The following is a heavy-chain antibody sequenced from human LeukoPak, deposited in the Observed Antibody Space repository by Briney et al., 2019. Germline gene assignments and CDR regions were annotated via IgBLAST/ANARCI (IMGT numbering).Heavy chain of an antibody. CDR1: GYTFTIYG. CDR2: ISAYNGNT. J-gene: IGHJ4*02. D-gene: IGHD3-16*01. V-gene: IGHV1-18*01. Sequence: ASVKVSCKASGYTFTIYGISWVRQAPGQGLEWMGWISAYNGNTNYAQKLQGRVTMTTDTSTSTAYMELRSLRSDDTAVYYCARAEKVGDYFDYWGQGTLVTVSS. CDR3: ARAEKVGDYFDY.